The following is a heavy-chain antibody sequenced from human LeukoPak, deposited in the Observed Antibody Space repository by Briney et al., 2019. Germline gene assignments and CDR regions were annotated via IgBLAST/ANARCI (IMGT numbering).Heavy chain of an antibody. Sequence: GGSLRLSCAASGFTFSSYAMSWVRQAPGKGLEWVSAISGSGGSTYYADSVKGRFTISRDNSKNTLYLQMNSLRAEDTAVYHCARTMRFGGYFDYWGQGTLVTVSS. CDR3: ARTMRFGGYFDY. CDR2: ISGSGGST. CDR1: GFTFSSYA. D-gene: IGHD3-16*01. J-gene: IGHJ4*02. V-gene: IGHV3-23*01.